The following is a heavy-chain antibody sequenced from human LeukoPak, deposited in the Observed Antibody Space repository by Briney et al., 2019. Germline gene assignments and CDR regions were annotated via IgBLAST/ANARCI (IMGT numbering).Heavy chain of an antibody. CDR1: GGSISSYY. Sequence: SETLSLTCTVPGGSISSYYWSWIRQPPGKGLEWIGYIYYSGSTNYNPSLKSRVTISVDTSKNQFSLKLSSVTAADTAVYYCARGSSRYPNWFDPWGQGTLVTVSS. CDR3: ARGSSRYPNWFDP. J-gene: IGHJ5*02. V-gene: IGHV4-59*01. D-gene: IGHD6-13*01. CDR2: IYYSGST.